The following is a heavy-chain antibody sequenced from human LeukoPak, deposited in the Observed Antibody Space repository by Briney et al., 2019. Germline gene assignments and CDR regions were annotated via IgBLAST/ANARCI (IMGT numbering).Heavy chain of an antibody. CDR2: ISAYNGNT. CDR3: ARWAPRNYYDSSGHPPGAFDI. J-gene: IGHJ3*02. V-gene: IGHV1-18*01. CDR1: GYTFTSYG. Sequence: GASVKVSCKASGYTFTSYGISWVRQAPGQGLEWMGWISAYNGNTNYAQKLQGRVTMTTDTSTSTAYMELRSLRSDDTAVYYCARWAPRNYYDSSGHPPGAFDIWGQGTMVTVSS. D-gene: IGHD3-22*01.